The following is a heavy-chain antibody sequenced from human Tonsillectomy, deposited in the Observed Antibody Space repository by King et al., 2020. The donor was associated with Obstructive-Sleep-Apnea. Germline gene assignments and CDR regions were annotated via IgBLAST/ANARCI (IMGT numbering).Heavy chain of an antibody. V-gene: IGHV3-7*03. J-gene: IGHJ3*02. Sequence: QLVQSGGGLVQPEGSLRLSCAAAGFTFSNYWMNWVRQAPGKGLEWVANIKQDGSEKYYVDSVKGRFTISRDNAKNSLYLQMNSLRAEDTAVYYCARDGPVEGGAGRIWGQGTMVTVSS. CDR2: IKQDGSEK. CDR3: ARDGPVEGGAGRI. D-gene: IGHD3-16*01. CDR1: GFTFSNYW.